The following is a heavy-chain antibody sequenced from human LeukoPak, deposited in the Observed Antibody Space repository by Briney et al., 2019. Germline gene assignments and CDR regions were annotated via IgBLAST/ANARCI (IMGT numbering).Heavy chain of an antibody. Sequence: PGGSLRLSCAASGFTFSSYAMHWVRQAPGKGLEWVAVISYDGSNKYYADSVKGRFTISRDNSKNTLYLQMNSLRAEDTALYYCAKGSSSSRPYYFDYWGQGTLVPVSS. V-gene: IGHV3-30-3*01. CDR3: AKGSSSSRPYYFDY. CDR1: GFTFSSYA. J-gene: IGHJ4*02. CDR2: ISYDGSNK. D-gene: IGHD6-6*01.